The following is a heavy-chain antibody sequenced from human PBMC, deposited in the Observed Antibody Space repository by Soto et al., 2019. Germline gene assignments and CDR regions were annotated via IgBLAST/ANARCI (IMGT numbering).Heavy chain of an antibody. V-gene: IGHV1-2*04. CDR1: GYTFTGYY. CDR2: INTNSGGT. CDR3: ARDMGYSYGAQYYYYYGMDI. D-gene: IGHD5-18*01. Sequence: GASVKVSCKASGYTFTGYYMHWVRQAPGQGLERMGWINTNSGGTNYAQKFQGWVTMTRDTSISTAYMELSRLRSDDTAVYYCARDMGYSYGAQYYYYYGMDIWGQGTTVTVSS. J-gene: IGHJ6*02.